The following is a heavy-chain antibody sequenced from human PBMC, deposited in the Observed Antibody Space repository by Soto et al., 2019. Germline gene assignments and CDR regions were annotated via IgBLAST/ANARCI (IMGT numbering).Heavy chain of an antibody. J-gene: IGHJ6*03. V-gene: IGHV1-46*01. D-gene: IGHD3-10*01. CDR2: IKPNGGST. Sequence: ASVKVSCKASGYTFTNYYIDWVRQAPGQGLEWMGIIKPNGGSTTYVQKFQGRVTMTRDTSTSTVYMELSSLRSEDTAVYYCSREKGLWFGESYYYYYYMDVWGKGTTVTVSS. CDR1: GYTFTNYY. CDR3: SREKGLWFGESYYYYYYMDV.